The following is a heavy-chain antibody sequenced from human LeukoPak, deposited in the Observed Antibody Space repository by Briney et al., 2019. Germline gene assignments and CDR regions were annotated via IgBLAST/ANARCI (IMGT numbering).Heavy chain of an antibody. V-gene: IGHV4-39*01. Sequence: SETLSLTCTVSGGFISSSSYYWGWIRQPPGKGLEWIGSIYYSGSTYYNPSLKSRVTISVDTSKNQFSLKLSSVTAADTAVYYCAKTYGDLDPHFDYWGQGTLVTVSS. J-gene: IGHJ4*02. CDR3: AKTYGDLDPHFDY. CDR1: GGFISSSSYY. D-gene: IGHD4-17*01. CDR2: IYYSGST.